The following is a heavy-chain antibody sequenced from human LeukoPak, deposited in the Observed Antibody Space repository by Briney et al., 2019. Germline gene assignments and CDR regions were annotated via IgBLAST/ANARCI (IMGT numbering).Heavy chain of an antibody. Sequence: SETLSLICTVSGDSISNYYWGWIRQPPGKGLEWIGSIYSSGSTYYNPSLKSRVTISVDTSKNQFSLKLTSVTAADTAVYYCARHYGPWGQGTLVTVSS. CDR3: ARHYGP. D-gene: IGHD4-17*01. CDR2: IYSSGST. CDR1: GDSISNYY. V-gene: IGHV4-39*01. J-gene: IGHJ5*02.